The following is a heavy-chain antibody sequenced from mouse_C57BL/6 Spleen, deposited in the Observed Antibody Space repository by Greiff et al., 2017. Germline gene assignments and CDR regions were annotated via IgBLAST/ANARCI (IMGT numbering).Heavy chain of an antibody. V-gene: IGHV1-74*01. CDR1: GYTFTSYW. D-gene: IGHD1-1*01. CDR2: IHPSDSDT. Sequence: VQLQQPGAELVKPGASVKVSCKASGYTFTSYWMHWVKQRPGQGLEWIGRIHPSDSDTNYNQKFKGKATLTVDKSSSTDYMQLSRLTSEDSAFYYCAVVDYFDYWGQGTTLTVSS. J-gene: IGHJ2*01. CDR3: AVVDYFDY.